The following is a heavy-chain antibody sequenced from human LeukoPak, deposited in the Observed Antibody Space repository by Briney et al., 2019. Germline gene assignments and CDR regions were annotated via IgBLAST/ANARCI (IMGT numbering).Heavy chain of an antibody. CDR1: GSAFSRYG. V-gene: IGHV3-23*01. Sequence: PGGSLRLSCEASGSAFSRYGMNWVRQAPGKGLEWVAWIGGSGGGTSYVDSVKGRFTISRDNSKNTLYLQMNSLRAEDTAVYYCAKDREVGYCSGGSCYPSDYWGQGTLVTVSS. J-gene: IGHJ4*02. D-gene: IGHD2-15*01. CDR3: AKDREVGYCSGGSCYPSDY. CDR2: IGGSGGGT.